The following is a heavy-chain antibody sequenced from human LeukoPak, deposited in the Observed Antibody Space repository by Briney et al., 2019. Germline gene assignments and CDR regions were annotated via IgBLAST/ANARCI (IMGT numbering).Heavy chain of an antibody. V-gene: IGHV3-23*01. Sequence: PGGSLRLSCAASGFTFNNFAMSWVRQAPGKGLEWVSAMSGGGGSSFYAASVKGRFTLSRDNAKNSLYLQMNSLRAEDTALYYCAKALRTTVTTPFDYWGQGTLVTVSS. CDR1: GFTFNNFA. CDR3: AKALRTTVTTPFDY. J-gene: IGHJ4*02. D-gene: IGHD4-17*01. CDR2: MSGGGGSS.